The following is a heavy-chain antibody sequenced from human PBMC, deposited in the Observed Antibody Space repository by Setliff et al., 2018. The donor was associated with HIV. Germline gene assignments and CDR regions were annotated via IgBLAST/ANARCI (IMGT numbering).Heavy chain of an antibody. Sequence: PSETLSLTCAVYGGSLSGHYWTWIRQPPGEGLEWIGEINHSGKTNYNPSLKSRVTISVDTSKNQFSLKVTSVTAADTAVYYCASRIYYYDTYRVLREEGFDPWGQGTLVTVSS. D-gene: IGHD3-22*01. CDR3: ASRIYYYDTYRVLREEGFDP. V-gene: IGHV4-34*01. CDR2: INHSGKT. J-gene: IGHJ5*02. CDR1: GGSLSGHY.